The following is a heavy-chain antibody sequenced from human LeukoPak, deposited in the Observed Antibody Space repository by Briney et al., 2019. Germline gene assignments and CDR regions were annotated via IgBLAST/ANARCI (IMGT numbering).Heavy chain of an antibody. J-gene: IGHJ4*02. D-gene: IGHD6-13*01. V-gene: IGHV4-4*07. CDR3: AGGWGSSWYYFDY. CDR2: IYTSGNT. Sequence: PSETLSLTCTVSGGSISSYYWSWVRQPAGKGLEWIGRIYTSGNTNYNPSLKGRVTMTVDTSKNQFSLNLSSVTAADTAVYYCAGGWGSSWYYFDYWGQGTLVTVSS. CDR1: GGSISSYY.